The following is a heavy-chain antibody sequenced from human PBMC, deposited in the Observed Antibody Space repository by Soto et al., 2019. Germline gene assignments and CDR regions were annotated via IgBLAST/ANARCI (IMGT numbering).Heavy chain of an antibody. V-gene: IGHV4-34*01. D-gene: IGHD3-22*01. J-gene: IGHJ4*02. CDR3: ARGRRGRTMIVVAPQVLFDY. Sequence: KPSETLSLTCAVYGGSFSGYYWSWICQPPGKGLEWIGEINHSGSTNYNPSLKSRVTISVDTSKNQFSLKLSSVTAADTAVYYCARGRRGRTMIVVAPQVLFDYWGQGTLVTVSS. CDR2: INHSGST. CDR1: GGSFSGYY.